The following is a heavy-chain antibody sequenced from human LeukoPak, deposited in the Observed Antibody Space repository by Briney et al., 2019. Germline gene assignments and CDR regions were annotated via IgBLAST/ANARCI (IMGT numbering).Heavy chain of an antibody. J-gene: IGHJ3*02. D-gene: IGHD6-13*01. V-gene: IGHV3-66*02. CDR1: GFTVSSNY. CDR2: IYTDGTT. Sequence: GGSLRLSCAASGFTVSSNYMSWDRQAPGKGLEGVSIIYTDGTTNYEDSVKGGFTSSRDTYKNTLYLQMKSLRAGDTAVYYCARGGISDSWSEGAFDIWGQGTMVTVSS. CDR3: ARGGISDSWSEGAFDI.